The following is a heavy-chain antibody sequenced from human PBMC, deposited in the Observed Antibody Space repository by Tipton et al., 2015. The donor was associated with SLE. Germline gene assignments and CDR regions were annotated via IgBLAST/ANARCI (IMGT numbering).Heavy chain of an antibody. D-gene: IGHD6-19*01. V-gene: IGHV4-30-4*01. CDR3: AREKASSGVNWFDP. CDR2: IYYSGST. J-gene: IGHJ5*02. Sequence: TLSLTCTVSGGSISSGDYYWSWIRQPPGKGLEWIGYIYYSGSTYYNPSLKSRVTISVDTSKNQFSLKLGSVTAADTAVYYCAREKASSGVNWFDPWGQGTLVTVSS. CDR1: GGSISSGDYY.